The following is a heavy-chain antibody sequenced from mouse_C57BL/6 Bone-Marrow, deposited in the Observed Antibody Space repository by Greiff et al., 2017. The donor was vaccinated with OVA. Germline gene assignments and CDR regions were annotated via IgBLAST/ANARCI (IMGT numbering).Heavy chain of an antibody. CDR1: GYTFTSYW. V-gene: IGHV1-69*01. Sequence: VQLQQPGAELVMPGASVKLSCKASGYTFTSYWMHWVKQRPGQGLEWIGEIDPSDSYTNYNQKFKSKSTLTVDKSSSTAYLQLSSLTAEDSAVYYCARGDTSVGGGAMDYGGQGTSVTVSS. D-gene: IGHD1-1*01. J-gene: IGHJ4*01. CDR2: IDPSDSYT. CDR3: ARGDTSVGGGAMDY.